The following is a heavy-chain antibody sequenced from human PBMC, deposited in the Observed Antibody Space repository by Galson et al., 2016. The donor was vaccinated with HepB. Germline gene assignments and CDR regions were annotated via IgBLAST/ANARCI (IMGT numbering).Heavy chain of an antibody. CDR3: ARPRGTSYYYYGMDV. CDR2: ISYDGGKK. CDR1: GFTFSSHG. J-gene: IGHJ6*02. D-gene: IGHD3-16*01. Sequence: SLRLSCAASGFTFSSHGMHWVRQAPGKGLEWVAVISYDGGKKYYSDSVKGRFTISRDNSKNTLSLQMTSLRGDDTAVYYCARPRGTSYYYYGMDVWGQGTTVSVSS. V-gene: IGHV3-30*03.